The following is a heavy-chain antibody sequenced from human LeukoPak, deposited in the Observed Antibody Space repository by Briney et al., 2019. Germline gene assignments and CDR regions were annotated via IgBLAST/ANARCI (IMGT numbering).Heavy chain of an antibody. D-gene: IGHD3-10*01. Sequence: GGSLRLSCAASGFTFSSYGMHWVRQAPGKGLEWVAFIRYDGSNKYYADSVKGRFTISRDNSKNTLYLQMNSLRAEDTAAYYCARDLYYGSASPRLDYWGEGTLVTVSS. V-gene: IGHV3-30*02. J-gene: IGHJ4*02. CDR3: ARDLYYGSASPRLDY. CDR1: GFTFSSYG. CDR2: IRYDGSNK.